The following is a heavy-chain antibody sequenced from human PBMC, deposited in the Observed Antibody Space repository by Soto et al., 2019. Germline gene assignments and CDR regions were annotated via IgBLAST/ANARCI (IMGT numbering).Heavy chain of an antibody. V-gene: IGHV3-30*18. CDR1: GFTFSNYG. CDR3: AKAESGSGSYSYGMDV. Sequence: QVQLVESGGGVVQPGRSLRLSCAASGFTFSNYGMHWVRQAPGKGLEWVAVISYDGSNKFYADSVKGRFTISRDNSKNTLYLQMNSLRAEDTAVYYCAKAESGSGSYSYGMDVWGQGTTVTVSS. D-gene: IGHD3-10*01. J-gene: IGHJ6*02. CDR2: ISYDGSNK.